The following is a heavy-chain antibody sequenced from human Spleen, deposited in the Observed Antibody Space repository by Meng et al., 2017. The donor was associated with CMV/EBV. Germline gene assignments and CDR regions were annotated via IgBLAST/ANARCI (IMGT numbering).Heavy chain of an antibody. CDR2: IDYAGGT. Sequence: GGSVSSGDYRWSSIRQPVGKGLRWIGYIDYAGGTCCCPSRRGRVTMSLETSKNRFSLKLTSGTAANTTVYYCARGAVVPASTNYFDPWGQGILVTVSS. CDR1: GGSVSSGDYR. V-gene: IGHV4-30-4*08. J-gene: IGHJ5*02. CDR3: ARGAVVPASTNYFDP. D-gene: IGHD2-2*01.